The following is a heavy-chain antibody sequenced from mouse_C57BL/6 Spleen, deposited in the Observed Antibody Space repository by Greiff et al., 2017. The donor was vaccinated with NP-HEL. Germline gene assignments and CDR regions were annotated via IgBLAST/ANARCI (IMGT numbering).Heavy chain of an antibody. CDR1: GYSFTDYN. Sequence: VQLQQSGPELVKPGASVKISCKASGYSFTDYNMNWVKQSNGKSLEWIGVINPNYGTTSYNQKFKGKATLTVDQSSSTAYMQLNSLTSEDSAVYYCAREDTTVVANFYYYAMDYWGQGTSVTVSS. D-gene: IGHD1-1*01. CDR2: INPNYGTT. V-gene: IGHV1-39*01. CDR3: AREDTTVVANFYYYAMDY. J-gene: IGHJ4*01.